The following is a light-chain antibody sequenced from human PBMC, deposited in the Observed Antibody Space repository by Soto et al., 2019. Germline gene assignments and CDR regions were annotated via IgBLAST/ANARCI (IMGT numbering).Light chain of an antibody. CDR1: QNINRW. CDR2: KAS. Sequence: DIQMTQSPSTLSASVGDRVTITCQASQNINRWLAWYQQRPGKAPNLLIHKASTLEAGVPSRFSGSASGTEFTLTISSLQPDDFAAYFCLQYNVYPLTFGGGTKVDIK. V-gene: IGKV1-5*03. CDR3: LQYNVYPLT. J-gene: IGKJ4*01.